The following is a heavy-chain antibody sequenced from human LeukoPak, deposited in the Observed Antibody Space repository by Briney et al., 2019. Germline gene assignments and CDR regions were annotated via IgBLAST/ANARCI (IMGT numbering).Heavy chain of an antibody. CDR1: GASISSSTFY. V-gene: IGHV4-39*07. CDR3: ARGSYYGIY. Sequence: SETLSLTCAVSGASISSSTFYWGWIRQPPGKGLEWIGSIYYSGSTYYNPSLKSRVTISVDTSKNQFSLKLSSVTAADTAVYYCARGSYYGIYWGQGTLVTVSS. CDR2: IYYSGST. J-gene: IGHJ4*02. D-gene: IGHD1-26*01.